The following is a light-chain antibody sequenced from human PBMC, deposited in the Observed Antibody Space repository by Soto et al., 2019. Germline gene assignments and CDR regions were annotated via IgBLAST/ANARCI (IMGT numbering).Light chain of an antibody. Sequence: DIQMTQSPSSLSASVGDRVTLTCRASQSISTYLHWYQQKPGQAPKLLIYAASTLQSGVPSRFSGSGSGTEFPLTISSLQPEDFATYYCQHLNSPITFGQGTRLEIK. V-gene: IGKV1-9*01. CDR2: AAS. CDR1: QSISTY. CDR3: QHLNSPIT. J-gene: IGKJ5*01.